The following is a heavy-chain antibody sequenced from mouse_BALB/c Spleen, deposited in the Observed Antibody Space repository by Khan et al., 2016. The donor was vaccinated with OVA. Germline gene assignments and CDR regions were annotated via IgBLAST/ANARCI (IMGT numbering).Heavy chain of an antibody. Sequence: EVQLQESGPGLVKPSQSLSLTCTVTGYSITSGYGWNWIRQFPGNKLEWMGYISYSGSTNYNQSLKSRISITRDTSKNKFFLQLNSVTTEDTATYYCARTARIKYWGQGTTLTGSA. CDR1: GYSITSGYG. D-gene: IGHD1-2*01. J-gene: IGHJ2*01. V-gene: IGHV3-2*02. CDR3: ARTARIKY. CDR2: ISYSGST.